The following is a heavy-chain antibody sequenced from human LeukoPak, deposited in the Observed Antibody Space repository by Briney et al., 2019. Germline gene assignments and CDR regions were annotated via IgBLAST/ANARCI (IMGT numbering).Heavy chain of an antibody. D-gene: IGHD3-22*01. CDR2: INPSGGST. CDR3: AREHYYDSSGYGPNGAFDI. Sequence: ASVKVSCKASGYTFTSYYMHWVRQAPGQGLEWIGIINPSGGSTSYAQKFQGRVTMTRDTSTSTVYMELSSPRSEDTAVYYCAREHYYDSSGYGPNGAFDIWGQGTMVTVSS. CDR1: GYTFTSYY. J-gene: IGHJ3*02. V-gene: IGHV1-46*01.